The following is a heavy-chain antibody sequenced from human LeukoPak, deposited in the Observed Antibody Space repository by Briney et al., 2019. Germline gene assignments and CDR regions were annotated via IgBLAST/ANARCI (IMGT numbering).Heavy chain of an antibody. CDR2: IKQDGREK. V-gene: IGHV3-7*01. CDR3: ARLQRDYDFWSGYYTWGFDY. D-gene: IGHD3-3*01. Sequence: GGSLRLSCAASGFTFSSYWMSWVRQAPGKGLEWVANIKQDGREKYYVDSVKGRFTISRDKAKNSLYLQMNSLRAEDTAVYYCARLQRDYDFWSGYYTWGFDYWGQGTLVTVSS. J-gene: IGHJ4*02. CDR1: GFTFSSYW.